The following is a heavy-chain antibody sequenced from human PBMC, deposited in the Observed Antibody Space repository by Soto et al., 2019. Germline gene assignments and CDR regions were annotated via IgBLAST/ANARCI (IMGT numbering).Heavy chain of an antibody. V-gene: IGHV3-33*01. CDR3: ARDTAAAGTIGWSDP. CDR2: IWYDGSNK. D-gene: IGHD6-13*01. Sequence: QVQLVESGGGVVQPGRSLRLSCAASGFTFSSYGMHWVRQAPGKGLEWVAVIWYDGSNKYYADSVKGRFTISRDNSKNTLYLQMNSLRAEDTAVYYCARDTAAAGTIGWSDPWGQGTLVTVSS. J-gene: IGHJ5*02. CDR1: GFTFSSYG.